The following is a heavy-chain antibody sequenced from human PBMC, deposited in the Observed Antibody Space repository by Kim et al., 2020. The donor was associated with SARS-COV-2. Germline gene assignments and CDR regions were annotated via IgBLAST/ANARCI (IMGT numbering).Heavy chain of an antibody. CDR1: GFTFNNYA. CDR2: IGGGGGSP. Sequence: GGSLRLSCVASGFTFNNYALTWVRQAPWKGLEWVSVIGGGGGSPKYADSVKGRFTISRDNSKNTLYLQMNRLRVEDTAVYYCAKGSSNWYPRDWFDPWGQGTLVIVSS. CDR3: AKGSSNWYPRDWFDP. D-gene: IGHD6-13*01. J-gene: IGHJ5*02. V-gene: IGHV3-23*01.